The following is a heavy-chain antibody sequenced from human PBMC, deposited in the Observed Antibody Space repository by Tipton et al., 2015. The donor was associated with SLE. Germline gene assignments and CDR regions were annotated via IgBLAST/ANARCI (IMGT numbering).Heavy chain of an antibody. D-gene: IGHD2-2*01. CDR3: ARAFGTSWQWWFDP. J-gene: IGHJ5*02. Sequence: TLSLTCTVSGGSISSYYWSWIRQPAGKGLEWIGRIYTSGSTNYNPPLKSRVTMSVDTSKNQFSLKLTSVTAADTAVYYCARAFGTSWQWWFDPWGQGTLVTVSS. CDR1: GGSISSYY. V-gene: IGHV4-4*07. CDR2: IYTSGST.